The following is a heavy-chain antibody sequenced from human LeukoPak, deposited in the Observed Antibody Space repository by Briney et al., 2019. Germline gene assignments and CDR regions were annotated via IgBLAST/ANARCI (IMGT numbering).Heavy chain of an antibody. CDR1: GYTFINYD. Sequence: ASVKVSCKASGYTFINYDINWMRQATGQGLEWMGWMSPKYDNTGYAQNFQGRVTMTWDTSISTFYMELSNLTSEDTAVYYCASGIEAGTDYWGQGTLVTVSS. D-gene: IGHD6-19*01. J-gene: IGHJ4*02. CDR3: ASGIEAGTDY. V-gene: IGHV1-8*01. CDR2: MSPKYDNT.